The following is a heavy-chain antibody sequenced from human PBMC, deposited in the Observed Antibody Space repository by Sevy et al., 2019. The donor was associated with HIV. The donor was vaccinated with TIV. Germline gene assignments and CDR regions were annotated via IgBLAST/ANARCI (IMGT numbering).Heavy chain of an antibody. V-gene: IGHV3-23*01. CDR3: VKVAGSGTYYSRDFDY. Sequence: GGSLRLSCAASGFTFTSQAMSWVRQAPGKGLEWVSGIGSSGASTYYAESAKGRFTISRDNSKSTLYLQMNSLIAEDTALYYCVKVAGSGTYYSRDFDYWGQGTLVTVSS. CDR2: IGSSGAST. D-gene: IGHD3-10*01. CDR1: GFTFTSQA. J-gene: IGHJ4*02.